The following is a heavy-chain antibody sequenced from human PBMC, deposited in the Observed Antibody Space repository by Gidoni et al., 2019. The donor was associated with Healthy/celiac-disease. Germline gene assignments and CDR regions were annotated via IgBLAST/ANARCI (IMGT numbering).Heavy chain of an antibody. V-gene: IGHV4-39*01. CDR1: GGSISSSSYY. J-gene: IGHJ2*01. CDR2: IYYSGRT. D-gene: IGHD5-12*01. CDR3: QGGIVATMPYFDL. Sequence: QLPLQESGPGLVKPSETLSLTCTVAGGSISSSSYYWGWIRQPPGKGLEWIGSIYYSGRTYYNPSLKSRVTISVDTSKNQFSLKLSSVTAADTAVYYCQGGIVATMPYFDLWGRGTLVTVSS.